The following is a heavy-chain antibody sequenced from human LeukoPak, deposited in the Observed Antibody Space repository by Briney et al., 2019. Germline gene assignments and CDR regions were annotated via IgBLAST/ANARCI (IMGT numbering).Heavy chain of an antibody. D-gene: IGHD3-10*01. CDR3: ARVKSYYYGSGSSGYFDY. V-gene: IGHV1-2*04. CDR2: INPNSGGT. CDR1: GYTFTGYY. J-gene: IGHJ4*02. Sequence: GASVKVSCKASGYTFTGYYMHWVRQAPGQGLEWMGWINPNSGGTNYAQKFQGWVTMTRDTSISTAYMELSRPRSDDTAVYYCARVKSYYYGSGSSGYFDYWGQGTLVTVSS.